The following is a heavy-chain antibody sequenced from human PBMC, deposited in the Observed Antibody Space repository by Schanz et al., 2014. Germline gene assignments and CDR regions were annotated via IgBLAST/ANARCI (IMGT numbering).Heavy chain of an antibody. D-gene: IGHD3-16*01. CDR2: ISGSSSYI. V-gene: IGHV3-21*01. CDR1: GFSFSDYS. Sequence: EVQLVESGGGLARPGGSLRLSCAASGFSFSDYSMSWVRQAPGKGLEWVSSISGSSSYINYADSVKGRFTISRDNAKSSLYLQMNSLRVEDTAVYYCARSYHDDDDYTRALDMWGQGTMVTVSS. J-gene: IGHJ3*02. CDR3: ARSYHDDDDYTRALDM.